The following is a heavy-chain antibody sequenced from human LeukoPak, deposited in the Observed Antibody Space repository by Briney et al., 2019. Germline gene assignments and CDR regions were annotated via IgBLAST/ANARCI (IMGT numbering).Heavy chain of an antibody. CDR1: GFTFSSYE. Sequence: GGSLRLSCAASGFTFSSYEMNWVRQAPGKGLEWVSYISSIGRTIYYADSVKGRFTISRDNAKNSLYLQMNSLRAEDTAVYYCARKSGYCSGGSCYYYFDYWGQGTLVTVS. CDR2: ISSIGRTI. CDR3: ARKSGYCSGGSCYYYFDY. D-gene: IGHD2-15*01. J-gene: IGHJ4*02. V-gene: IGHV3-48*03.